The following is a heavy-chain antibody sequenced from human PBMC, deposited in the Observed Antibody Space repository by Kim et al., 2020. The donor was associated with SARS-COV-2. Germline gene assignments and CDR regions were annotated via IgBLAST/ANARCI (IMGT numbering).Heavy chain of an antibody. CDR3: ARGGNIVVVPAARVFDY. D-gene: IGHD2-2*01. J-gene: IGHJ4*02. V-gene: IGHV4-34*01. Sequence: LKSRVTISVDTAKNQFSLKPSSVTAADTAVYYCARGGNIVVVPAARVFDYWGQGTLVTVSS.